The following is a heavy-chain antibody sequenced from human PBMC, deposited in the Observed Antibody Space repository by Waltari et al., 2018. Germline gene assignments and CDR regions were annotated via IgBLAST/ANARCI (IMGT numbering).Heavy chain of an antibody. Sequence: QVQLVQSGAEVKKPGASVKVSCKASGYTFTGYYMHWVRQAPGQGLEWMGWINPNSGGTNYAQKFQGRVTMTRDTSISRAYMELSRLRSDDTAVYYCARQGSYSSGWYHSDAFDIWGQGTMVTVSS. CDR2: INPNSGGT. V-gene: IGHV1-2*02. CDR1: GYTFTGYY. J-gene: IGHJ3*02. CDR3: ARQGSYSSGWYHSDAFDI. D-gene: IGHD6-19*01.